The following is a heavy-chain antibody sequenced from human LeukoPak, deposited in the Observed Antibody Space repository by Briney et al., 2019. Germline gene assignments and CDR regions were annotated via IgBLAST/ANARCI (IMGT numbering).Heavy chain of an antibody. CDR3: AKETVAAPPIDY. CDR2: ISGSGIST. D-gene: IGHD6-19*01. CDR1: GFTFSSYA. V-gene: IGHV3-23*01. Sequence: GGSLRLSCAASGFTFSSYAMSWVRQAPGKGLEWVSAISGSGISTYYADSVKGRFTIPRDNSKNTLYLQMNSLRAEDTAEYYCAKETVAAPPIDYWGQGTLVTVSS. J-gene: IGHJ4*02.